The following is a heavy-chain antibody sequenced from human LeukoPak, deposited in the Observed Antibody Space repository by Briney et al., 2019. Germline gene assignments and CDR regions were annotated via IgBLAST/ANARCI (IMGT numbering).Heavy chain of an antibody. D-gene: IGHD6-13*01. Sequence: SETLSLTCTVSGGSISSFDWSWIRQPPGKGLEWIGYIYYSGSTNYNPSLKSRVTISVDTSKNQFSLKLSSVTAADTAVYYCASSAISSSWYGFDYWGQGTLVTVSS. J-gene: IGHJ4*02. CDR3: ASSAISSSWYGFDY. CDR2: IYYSGST. CDR1: GGSISSFD. V-gene: IGHV4-59*01.